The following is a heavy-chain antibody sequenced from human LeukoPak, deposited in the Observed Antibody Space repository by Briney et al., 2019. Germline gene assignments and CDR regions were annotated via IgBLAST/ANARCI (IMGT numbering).Heavy chain of an antibody. CDR1: GFTFSSYA. CDR3: ARDHDYAFDI. Sequence: GGSLRLSCAASGFTFSSYAMSWVRQAPGKGLEWISHIRDSGTTDYADSVKGRFTISRDNVKNSLYLQLNSLTADDTAVYYCARDHDYAFDIWGQGTLVTVSS. J-gene: IGHJ4*02. V-gene: IGHV3-48*04. D-gene: IGHD4-17*01. CDR2: IRDSGTT.